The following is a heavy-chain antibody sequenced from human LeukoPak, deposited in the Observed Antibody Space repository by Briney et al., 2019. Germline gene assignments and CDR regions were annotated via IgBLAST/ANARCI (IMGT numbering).Heavy chain of an antibody. CDR3: AREDCSSSSCYLAVYGLDV. Sequence: PGGSLRLSCAASGFTFGSYEMNWVRQAPGKGLEWVSYISSSGSTIYYADSVKGRFTISRDNAKNSLYLQTNSLRAEDTAVYYCAREDCSSSSCYLAVYGLDVWGQGTTVTVSS. V-gene: IGHV3-48*03. CDR2: ISSSGSTI. D-gene: IGHD2-2*01. J-gene: IGHJ6*02. CDR1: GFTFGSYE.